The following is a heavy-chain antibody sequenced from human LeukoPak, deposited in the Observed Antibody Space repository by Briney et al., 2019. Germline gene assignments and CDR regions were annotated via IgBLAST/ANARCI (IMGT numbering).Heavy chain of an antibody. CDR1: GFTFSSYS. J-gene: IGHJ4*02. V-gene: IGHV3-21*04. CDR2: ISSSSSYI. CDR3: AKEMAITKPFDY. D-gene: IGHD5-24*01. Sequence: GGSLRLSCAASGFTFSSYSMNWVRQAPGKGLEWVSSISSSSSYIYYADSVKGRFTISRDNSENTLYVQMNSLKVEDTAVYYCAKEMAITKPFDYWGQGALVTVSS.